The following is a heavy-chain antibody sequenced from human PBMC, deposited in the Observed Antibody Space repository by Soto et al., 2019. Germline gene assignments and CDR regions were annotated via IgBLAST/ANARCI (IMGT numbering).Heavy chain of an antibody. J-gene: IGHJ6*02. CDR3: TTLSIKIFGVVLMDV. CDR1: GFTFSNAW. CDR2: IKSKTDGGTT. V-gene: IGHV3-15*07. D-gene: IGHD3-3*01. Sequence: PGGSLRLSCAASGFTFSNAWMNWVRQAPGKGLEWVGRIKSKTDGGTTDYAAPVKDRFTISRDDSKNTLYLQMNSLKTEDTAVYYCTTLSIKIFGVVLMDVWGQGTTVTVSS.